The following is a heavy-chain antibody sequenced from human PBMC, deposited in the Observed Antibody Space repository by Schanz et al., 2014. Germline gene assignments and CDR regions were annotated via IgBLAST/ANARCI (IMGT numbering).Heavy chain of an antibody. D-gene: IGHD6-13*01. CDR2: IKQDGSEK. CDR3: AREQIMAAAGLVDY. CDR1: GSTFSKYW. J-gene: IGHJ4*01. Sequence: EVQLVESGGGLVQPGGSLRLSCGGSGSTFSKYWMSWVRQAPGKGLEWVANIKQDGSEKYYVDAVKGRFTISRDNAKKSMYLHMKSLRGEDTAVYYCAREQIMAAAGLVDYWGHGTLVTVAS. V-gene: IGHV3-7*05.